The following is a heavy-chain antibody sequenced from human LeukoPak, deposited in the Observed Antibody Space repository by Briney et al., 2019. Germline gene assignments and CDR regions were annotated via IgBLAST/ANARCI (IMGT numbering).Heavy chain of an antibody. CDR3: ARDGIVGATDN. D-gene: IGHD1-26*01. CDR1: GYTFTSYY. V-gene: IGHV1-46*01. Sequence: ASVKVSCKASGYTFTSYYMHWVRQAPGQGLEWMGIINPSGGSASYAQKFQGRVTMTRDTSTSTVYMELSSLRSEDTAVYYCARDGIVGATDNWGQGTLVTVSS. CDR2: INPSGGSA. J-gene: IGHJ4*02.